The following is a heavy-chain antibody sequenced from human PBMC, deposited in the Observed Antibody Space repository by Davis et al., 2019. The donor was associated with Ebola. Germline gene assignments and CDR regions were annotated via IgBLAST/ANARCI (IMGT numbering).Heavy chain of an antibody. Sequence: MPSETLSLTCTVFGGSISSGGYYWTWIRQHPGKDLEWIGYIYYSGSTYYNPSLKSRVIISIDTSKNEFSLKVNSVTAADTAVYYCARSANYGPVDYWGQETLVTVSS. CDR2: IYYSGST. V-gene: IGHV4-31*03. CDR1: GGSISSGGYY. J-gene: IGHJ4*02. D-gene: IGHD4-17*01. CDR3: ARSANYGPVDY.